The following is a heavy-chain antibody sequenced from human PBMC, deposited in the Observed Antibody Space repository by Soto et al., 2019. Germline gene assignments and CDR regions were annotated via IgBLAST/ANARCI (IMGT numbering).Heavy chain of an antibody. D-gene: IGHD4-4*01. CDR1: GGSVSSGTFY. V-gene: IGHV4-61*01. J-gene: IGHJ6*02. CDR2: INYLGST. Sequence: NPSETLSLTCSVSGGSVSSGTFYWSWIRQPPGRGLEWIGYINYLGSTNYNPSLKSRVTISVDTSKTQFSLKVSSVTAADTAVYYCARGKGSNYYYGMDVWGQGTTVTVSS. CDR3: ARGKGSNYYYGMDV.